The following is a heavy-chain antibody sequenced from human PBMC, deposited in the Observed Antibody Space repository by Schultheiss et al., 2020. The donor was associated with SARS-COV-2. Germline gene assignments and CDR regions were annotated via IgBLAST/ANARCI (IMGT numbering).Heavy chain of an antibody. CDR2: IFHGGDT. D-gene: IGHD2-15*01. Sequence: SETLSLTCAVSGGSISSSNWWSWVRQPPGKGLEWIGEIFHGGDTNYNPSLKSRVTILVDKFKNQLSLHLSSVTAADTAVYYCARTPYYYYAVDVWGQGTTVTVSS. J-gene: IGHJ6*02. CDR3: ARTPYYYYAVDV. V-gene: IGHV4-4*02. CDR1: GGSISSSNW.